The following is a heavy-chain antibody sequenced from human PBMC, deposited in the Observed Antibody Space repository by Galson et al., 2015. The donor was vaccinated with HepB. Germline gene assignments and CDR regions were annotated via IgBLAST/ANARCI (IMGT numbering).Heavy chain of an antibody. CDR2: ISYDGSQR. J-gene: IGHJ1*01. V-gene: IGHV3-30*03. CDR1: GFSLSTYA. D-gene: IGHD6-13*01. Sequence: SLRLSCAASGFSLSTYAMHWVRQAPGKGLEWVAVISYDGSQRYYADSVRGRFTISRDTAENTLYLQLNSLRPEDTGVYYCVRTYGSSWHRYLKFWGQGTQVTVSS. CDR3: VRTYGSSWHRYLKF.